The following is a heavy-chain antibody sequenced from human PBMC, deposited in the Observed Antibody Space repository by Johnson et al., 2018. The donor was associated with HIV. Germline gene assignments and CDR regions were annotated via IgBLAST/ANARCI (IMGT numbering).Heavy chain of an antibody. Sequence: QVQLVESGGGLVQPGGSLRLSCAASGFTFSSYDMHWVRQAPGKGLEWVAVIWYDGSNKYYADSVKGRFTISRDNSKNTLYLQMNSLRAEDTAVYYCARDQGGNHNAFDIWGQGTMVTVSS. CDR3: ARDQGGNHNAFDI. J-gene: IGHJ3*02. V-gene: IGHV3-33*08. CDR1: GFTFSSYD. CDR2: IWYDGSNK. D-gene: IGHD1-14*01.